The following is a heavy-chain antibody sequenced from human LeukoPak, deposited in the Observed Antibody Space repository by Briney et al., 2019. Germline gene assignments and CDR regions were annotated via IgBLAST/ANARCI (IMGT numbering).Heavy chain of an antibody. Sequence: PSETLSLTCAVYGGSFSGYYWSWIRQPPGKGLEWIGEINHSGSTNYNPSLKSRVTISVDASKNQFSLKLSSVTAADTAAYYCARAVVVTAGSYYYYYYMDVWGKGTTVTVSS. CDR1: GGSFSGYY. CDR3: ARAVVVTAGSYYYYYYMDV. V-gene: IGHV4-34*01. D-gene: IGHD2-21*02. J-gene: IGHJ6*03. CDR2: INHSGST.